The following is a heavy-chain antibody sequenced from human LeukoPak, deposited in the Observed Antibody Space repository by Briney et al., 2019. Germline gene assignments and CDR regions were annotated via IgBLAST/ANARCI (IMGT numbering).Heavy chain of an antibody. J-gene: IGHJ4*02. D-gene: IGHD6-13*01. CDR3: AREYQPPPGIAAAGTAIDY. CDR1: GDSVSSNSAA. V-gene: IGHV6-1*01. Sequence: SQTLSLTCAISGDSVSSNSAAWNWIRQSPSRGLEWLGRTYYRSKWYNDYAVSVKSRITINPDTSKNQFSLQLNSVTPEDTAVYYCAREYQPPPGIAAAGTAIDYWGQGTLVTVSS. CDR2: TYYRSKWYN.